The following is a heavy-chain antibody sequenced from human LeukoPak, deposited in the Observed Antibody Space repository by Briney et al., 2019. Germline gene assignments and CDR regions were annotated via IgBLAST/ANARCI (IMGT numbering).Heavy chain of an antibody. CDR2: VWFGGSNE. CDR1: GFTFSTYG. Sequence: PGRSLRLSCAASGFTFSTYGMHWVRQAPGKGLEWVAVVWFGGSNEYYADSVKGRFSISRDNSKNTLYLQMNSLRAEDTAVYYCAREYCSSISCLFDYWGQGTLVTVSS. J-gene: IGHJ4*02. V-gene: IGHV3-33*01. CDR3: AREYCSSISCLFDY. D-gene: IGHD2-2*01.